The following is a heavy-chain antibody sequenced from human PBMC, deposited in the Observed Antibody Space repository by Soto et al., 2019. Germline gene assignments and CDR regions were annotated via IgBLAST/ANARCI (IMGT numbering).Heavy chain of an antibody. Sequence: LRLSCVASGFTFSNNDMTWVRQAPGKGLEWVSTIDGTSTFSNYADSVEGRFTISRDNSRNTVYLQMNSLRADDTAVYYCAKNSGWFNAWGQGTLVTVSS. D-gene: IGHD3-10*01. V-gene: IGHV3-23*05. CDR3: AKNSGWFNA. CDR2: IDGTSTFS. J-gene: IGHJ5*02. CDR1: GFTFSNND.